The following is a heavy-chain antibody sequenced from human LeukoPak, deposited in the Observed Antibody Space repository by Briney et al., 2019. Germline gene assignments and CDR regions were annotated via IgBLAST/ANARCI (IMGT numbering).Heavy chain of an antibody. CDR2: ISSDGGGT. J-gene: IGHJ4*02. CDR1: GFTFSTYW. D-gene: IGHD6-19*01. V-gene: IGHV3-74*01. CDR3: ASRVNSAWSFDY. Sequence: GGSLRLSCAASGFTFSTYWMHWVRQAPGKGLVWVSRISSDGGGTSYADSVKGRFTISRDNAKNTLHLQMNSLRGEDTAMYYCASRVNSAWSFDYWGQGTLVTVSS.